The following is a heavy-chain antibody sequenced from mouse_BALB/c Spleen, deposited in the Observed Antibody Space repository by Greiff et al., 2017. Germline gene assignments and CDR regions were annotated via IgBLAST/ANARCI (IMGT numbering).Heavy chain of an antibody. CDR2: ISSGSSTI. J-gene: IGHJ4*01. D-gene: IGHD2-10*01. CDR3: ARVSYYGNYYAMDY. V-gene: IGHV5-17*02. CDR1: GFTFSSFG. Sequence: EVHLVESGGGLVQPGGSRKLSCAASGFTFSSFGMHWVRQAPEKGLEWVAYISSGSSTIYYADTVKGRFTISRDNPKNTLFLQMTSLRSEDTAMYYCARVSYYGNYYAMDYWGQGTSVTVSS.